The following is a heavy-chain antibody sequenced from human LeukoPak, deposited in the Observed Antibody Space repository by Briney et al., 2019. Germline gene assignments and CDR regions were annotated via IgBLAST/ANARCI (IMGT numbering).Heavy chain of an antibody. CDR1: GGSINSTSNY. J-gene: IGHJ4*02. Sequence: PSETLSLTCTVSGGSINSTSNYWGWIRQPPGKGLEWIGSIYYSGSTSYNPSLKSRVTISVDTSKNQFSLKLSSVTAADTAVYYCARVGQDYVWGSYRYWDYWGQGTLVTVSS. V-gene: IGHV4-39*07. CDR2: IYYSGST. CDR3: ARVGQDYVWGSYRYWDY. D-gene: IGHD3-16*02.